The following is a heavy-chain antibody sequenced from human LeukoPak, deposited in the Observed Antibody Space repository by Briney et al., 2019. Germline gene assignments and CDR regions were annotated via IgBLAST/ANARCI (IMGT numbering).Heavy chain of an antibody. V-gene: IGHV3-74*01. CDR3: ARAEGVGATIFAFDI. D-gene: IGHD1-26*01. Sequence: GGSLRLSCAASGFTFSSYGMHWVRQAPGKGLQWVPRMNGDGSMTSYADSVEGRFTISRDNAKTTLYLQMNTLRAEDTAVYYCARAEGVGATIFAFDIWGQGTMVTVSS. CDR2: MNGDGSMT. J-gene: IGHJ3*02. CDR1: GFTFSSYG.